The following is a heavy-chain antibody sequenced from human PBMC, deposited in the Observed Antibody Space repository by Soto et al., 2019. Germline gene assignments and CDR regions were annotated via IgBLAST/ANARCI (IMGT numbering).Heavy chain of an antibody. V-gene: IGHV4-59*01. J-gene: IGHJ5*02. D-gene: IGHD6-19*01. CDR3: ARDPGYSSGLVRRWFEP. CDR1: GGSISSYY. Sequence: QVQLQESGPGLVKPSETLSLTCTVSGGSISSYYWSWIRQPPGKGLAWIGYNYDSGSTNYNPSLKSRVTISVDTSKDQFSLKLSSVTAADTAVYYCARDPGYSSGLVRRWFEPWGQGTLVTVSS. CDR2: NYDSGST.